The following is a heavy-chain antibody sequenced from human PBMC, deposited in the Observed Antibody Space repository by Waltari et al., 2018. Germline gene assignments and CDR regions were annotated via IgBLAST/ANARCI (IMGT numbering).Heavy chain of an antibody. J-gene: IGHJ1*01. CDR1: RYTFTGYY. Sequence: VQLVQSAAEVKKPGASVKVSCKTSRYTFTGYYMHWVRQAPGQGLEWMGWINPNSGGTNYAQKFQGRVTLTRDTSISTVYMELSRLRSDDTAIYYCARGGSYIEYLQHWGQGTLVTVSS. CDR2: INPNSGGT. V-gene: IGHV1-2*02. CDR3: ARGGSYIEYLQH. D-gene: IGHD1-26*01.